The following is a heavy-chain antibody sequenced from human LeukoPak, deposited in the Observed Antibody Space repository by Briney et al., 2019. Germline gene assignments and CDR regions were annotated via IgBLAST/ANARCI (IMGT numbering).Heavy chain of an antibody. J-gene: IGHJ4*02. V-gene: IGHV3-49*04. D-gene: IGHD6-19*01. CDR3: TRSGAGLDYLDY. CDR2: IRSKAYGGTP. CDR1: GFTFGDYA. Sequence: QAGGSLRLSCTSSGFTFGDYAMNWVRQAPGKGLEWVGFIRSKAYGGTPENAASVKGRFAISRDDSRSIAYLQMNSPKPDDTAVYYCTRSGAGLDYLDYWGQGTLVTVSS.